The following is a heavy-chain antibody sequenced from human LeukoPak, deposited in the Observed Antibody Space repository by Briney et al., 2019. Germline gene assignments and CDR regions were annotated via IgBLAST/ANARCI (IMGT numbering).Heavy chain of an antibody. D-gene: IGHD1-26*01. CDR2: IYYSGST. V-gene: IGHV4-59*12. CDR1: GGSISSYY. CDR3: ASSIVGASSDYYYYYYMDV. Sequence: SETLSLTCTVSGGSISSYYWSWIRQPPGKGLEWIGYIYYSGSTNYNPSLKSRVTISVDTSKNQFSLKLSSVTAADTAMYYCASSIVGASSDYYYYYYMDVWGKGTTVTISS. J-gene: IGHJ6*03.